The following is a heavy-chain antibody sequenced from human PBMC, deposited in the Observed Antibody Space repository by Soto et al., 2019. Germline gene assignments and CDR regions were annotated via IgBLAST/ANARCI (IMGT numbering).Heavy chain of an antibody. CDR2: IYYAGST. D-gene: IGHD3-10*01. V-gene: IGHV4-59*01. J-gene: IGHJ6*02. CDR1: SGSITGYY. CDR3: ARVSVRGVITKYYYYGMDV. Sequence: KSSETLSLTCTVSSGSITGYYWSWIRQPPGRGLEWIGYIYYAGSTLYTPSLNSRVTISVDTSKNQFSLKLTSVTAADTAVYYCARVSVRGVITKYYYYGMDVWGQGTTVTVSS.